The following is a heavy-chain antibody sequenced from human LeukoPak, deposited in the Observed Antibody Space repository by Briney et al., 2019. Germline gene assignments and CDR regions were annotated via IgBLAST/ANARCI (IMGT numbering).Heavy chain of an antibody. Sequence: ASVKVSSKTSGYSFTDYYIHWVRQAPGQGLEWMGWINPKSGRTSSARKFQDRVTMTRDPSISTVYMDMAWLTSDDTAIYFCARADFVDAGPYLIGPWGQGTLVTVSS. CDR2: INPKSGRT. D-gene: IGHD3-3*01. V-gene: IGHV1-2*02. CDR3: ARADFVDAGPYLIGP. CDR1: GYSFTDYY. J-gene: IGHJ5*02.